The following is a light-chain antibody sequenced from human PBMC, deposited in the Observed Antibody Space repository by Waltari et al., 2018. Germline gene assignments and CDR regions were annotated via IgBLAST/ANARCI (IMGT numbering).Light chain of an antibody. J-gene: IGLJ2*01. CDR2: EVY. CDR1: SSNIGQYKL. Sequence: QSALTQPASVSGSPGQSIPISCTGDSSNIGQYKLIYWYQLSPGKAPNLVIFEVYKRPSGASIRFSGAKSGNTASLTISGLQADDEGDYYCCSYAGGGSLIFGGGTKLTV. CDR3: CSYAGGGSLI. V-gene: IGLV2-23*02.